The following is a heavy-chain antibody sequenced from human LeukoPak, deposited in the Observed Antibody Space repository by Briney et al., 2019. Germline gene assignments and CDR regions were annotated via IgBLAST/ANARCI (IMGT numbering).Heavy chain of an antibody. D-gene: IGHD2-21*02. CDR3: ASAYCGGDCYSPPNNWFDP. Sequence: HGESLKISCKGSGYSFTSYWIGWVRQMPGKGLEWMGIIYPGDSDTRYSPSFQGQVTISADKSISTAYLQWSSLKASDTAMYYCASAYCGGDCYSPPNNWFDPWGQGTLVTVSS. CDR2: IYPGDSDT. V-gene: IGHV5-51*01. CDR1: GYSFTSYW. J-gene: IGHJ5*02.